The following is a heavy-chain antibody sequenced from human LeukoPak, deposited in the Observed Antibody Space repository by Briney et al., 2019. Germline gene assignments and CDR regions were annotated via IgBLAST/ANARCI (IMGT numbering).Heavy chain of an antibody. Sequence: GGSLRLSCTASGFTFGDHAMSWVRQAPGKGLEWVGFIRSKTYGGTTEYAASVKGRFTISRDDSKSIAYLQMNSLKTEDTAVYYCTRAPIQQWLYYGMDVWGQGTTGTVS. D-gene: IGHD5-18*01. J-gene: IGHJ6*02. CDR2: IRSKTYGGTT. CDR3: TRAPIQQWLYYGMDV. V-gene: IGHV3-49*04. CDR1: GFTFGDHA.